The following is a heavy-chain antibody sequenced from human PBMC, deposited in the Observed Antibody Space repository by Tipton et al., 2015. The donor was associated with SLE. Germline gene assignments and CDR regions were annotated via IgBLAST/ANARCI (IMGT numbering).Heavy chain of an antibody. D-gene: IGHD3-16*02. CDR2: IYYSGST. Sequence: TLSLTCTVSGGSISSTSYYWGWLRQPPGKGLEWIGSIYYSGSTYYNLSLKSRVTISVDTSKNQFSLNLSSVTAADTAVYYCARTQYTFGGVIAPFDYWGQGTLVTVSS. CDR3: ARTQYTFGGVIAPFDY. V-gene: IGHV4-39*07. J-gene: IGHJ4*02. CDR1: GGSISSTSYY.